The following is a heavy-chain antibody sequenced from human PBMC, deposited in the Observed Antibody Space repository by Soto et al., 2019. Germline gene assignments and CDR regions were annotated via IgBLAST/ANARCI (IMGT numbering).Heavy chain of an antibody. J-gene: IGHJ6*02. V-gene: IGHV4-59*01. CDR1: GGSISSYY. CDR2: IYYSGST. CDR3: ARGDPIYCYYGMDV. Sequence: SETLSLTCTVSGGSISSYYWSWIRQPPGKGLEWIGYIYYSGSTNYNPSLKSRITISVDTSKNQFSLKLSSVTAADTVVYYCARGDPIYCYYGMDVWGQGTTVTVSS.